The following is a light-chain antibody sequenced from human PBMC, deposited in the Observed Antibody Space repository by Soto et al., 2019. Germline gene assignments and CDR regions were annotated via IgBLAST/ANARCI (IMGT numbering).Light chain of an antibody. V-gene: IGKV1-6*01. CDR1: QGIRND. Sequence: AIQMTQSPSSLSASVGDTVTITCRASQGIRNDLGWYQQKPGKAPNPLIYAASSLQSGVPSRFSGSGSGTDFTLTISSLQPEDFATYYCLQDYNYPRTFGQGTKVDIK. CDR3: LQDYNYPRT. CDR2: AAS. J-gene: IGKJ1*01.